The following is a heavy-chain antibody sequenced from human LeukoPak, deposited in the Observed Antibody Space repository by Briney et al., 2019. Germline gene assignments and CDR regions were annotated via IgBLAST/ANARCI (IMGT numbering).Heavy chain of an antibody. Sequence: GGSLRLSCAASGFNFNRYAMSWVRQAPGKGLEWVSAISGSGGSTYYADSVKGRFTISRDNSKNTLYLQMNSLRAEDTAVYYCATGRGIAARLTFDYWGQGTLVTVSS. D-gene: IGHD6-6*01. CDR2: ISGSGGST. CDR3: ATGRGIAARLTFDY. V-gene: IGHV3-23*01. J-gene: IGHJ4*02. CDR1: GFNFNRYA.